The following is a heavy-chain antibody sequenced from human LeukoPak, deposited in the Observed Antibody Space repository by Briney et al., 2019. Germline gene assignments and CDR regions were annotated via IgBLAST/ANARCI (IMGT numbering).Heavy chain of an antibody. CDR3: ARDEGYCSGGSCSRGWFDP. V-gene: IGHV1-2*02. J-gene: IGHJ5*02. Sequence: ASVKVSCKASGYTFTGYYMHWVRQAPGQGLEWMGWINPNSGGTNYAQKFQGRVTMTRDTSISTAYMELSRLRSDDTAVYYCARDEGYCSGGSCSRGWFDPWGQGTLVTVSS. CDR2: INPNSGGT. D-gene: IGHD2-15*01. CDR1: GYTFTGYY.